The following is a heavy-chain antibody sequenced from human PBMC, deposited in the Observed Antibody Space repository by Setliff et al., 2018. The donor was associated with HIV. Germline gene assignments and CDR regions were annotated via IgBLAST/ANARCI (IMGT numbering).Heavy chain of an antibody. CDR2: IYHSGTT. V-gene: IGHV4-38-2*02. CDR1: DYSISSRYY. CDR3: ARLVSSSSKFDS. Sequence: PSETLSLTCTVSDYSISSRYYWGWIRQPPGKGLERIGTIYHSGTTYYNPSLKSRVTISIDTSKSQFSLKLTSVSAADTAIYYCARLVSSSSKFDSWGQGTLVTVSS. J-gene: IGHJ4*02. D-gene: IGHD6-6*01.